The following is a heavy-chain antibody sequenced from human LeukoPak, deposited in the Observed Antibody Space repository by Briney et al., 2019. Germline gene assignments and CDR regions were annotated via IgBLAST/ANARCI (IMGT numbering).Heavy chain of an antibody. V-gene: IGHV1-69*05. Sequence: ASVKVSCKASGGTFSSYAISWVRQAPGQGLEWMGGIIPIFGTANYAQKFQGRVTITTDESTSTAYMELSSLRFDDTAVYYCVIGLDGYCTGSTCAAPNWGQGTLVIVSS. CDR1: GGTFSSYA. CDR2: IIPIFGTA. CDR3: VIGLDGYCTGSTCAAPN. J-gene: IGHJ4*02. D-gene: IGHD2-8*02.